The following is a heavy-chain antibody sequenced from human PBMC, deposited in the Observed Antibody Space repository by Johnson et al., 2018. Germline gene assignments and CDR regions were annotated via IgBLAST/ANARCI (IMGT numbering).Heavy chain of an antibody. CDR2: IYYSGST. J-gene: IGHJ3*02. CDR3: ARITDDAFDI. V-gene: IGHV4-39*07. Sequence: QVQLQETGPGLVKPSETLSLTCTVSGGSISGISYYWGWIRQPPGKGLEWIGSIYYSGSTDYNPSLKSRVTISIDTSKNQFSLKLTSVTASDTAVYDCARITDDAFDIWGQATMVTVSS. CDR1: GGSISGISYY. D-gene: IGHD3-16*01.